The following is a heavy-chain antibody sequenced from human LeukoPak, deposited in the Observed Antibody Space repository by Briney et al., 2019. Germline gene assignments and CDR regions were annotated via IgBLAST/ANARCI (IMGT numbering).Heavy chain of an antibody. V-gene: IGHV4-59*01. Sequence: PSETLSLTCTVSGDSINSYYWTWIRQAPGKGLEWIGYIYYAGSTNYSPSLKSRVSISIDPSKNQFSLKLTSVTAADTAVYYCARDPTYWGQGILVTVSS. CDR3: ARDPTY. CDR2: IYYAGST. CDR1: GDSINSYY. J-gene: IGHJ4*02.